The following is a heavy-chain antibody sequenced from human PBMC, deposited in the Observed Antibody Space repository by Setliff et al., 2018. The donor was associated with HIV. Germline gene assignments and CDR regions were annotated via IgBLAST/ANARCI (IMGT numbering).Heavy chain of an antibody. D-gene: IGHD2-8*01. V-gene: IGHV1-24*01. Sequence: GASVKVSCKVSGNTLSEIYIHWVRQAPGKGLEWIGGFNPEDGETIYARKFQVRVTLTEDTSTDTAYMELSSLRSADTAVYFCATDWGSCNNGLCPTLVFEIWGQGTAVTVSS. CDR1: GNTLSEIY. J-gene: IGHJ3*02. CDR3: ATDWGSCNNGLCPTLVFEI. CDR2: FNPEDGET.